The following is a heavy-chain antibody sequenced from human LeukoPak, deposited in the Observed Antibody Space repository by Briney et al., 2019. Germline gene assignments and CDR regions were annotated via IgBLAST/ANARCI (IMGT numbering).Heavy chain of an antibody. Sequence: SETLSLTCTVSGGSISSYYWSWIRQSPGKGLEWIGCIYYGGTTNYNPSLKSRVTMLIDTSKNQFSLRLSSVTAADTAVYYCARHAGGYSYETWGQGTLVTVSS. CDR3: ARHAGGYSYET. CDR2: IYYGGTT. V-gene: IGHV4-59*01. CDR1: GGSISSYY. J-gene: IGHJ4*02. D-gene: IGHD5-18*01.